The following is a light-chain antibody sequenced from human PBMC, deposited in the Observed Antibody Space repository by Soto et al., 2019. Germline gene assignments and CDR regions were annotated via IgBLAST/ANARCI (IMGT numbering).Light chain of an antibody. CDR3: QQYTNWTPVT. J-gene: IGKJ1*01. V-gene: IGKV3-15*01. CDR1: QSVSSN. CDR2: GAS. Sequence: EILMTHSHAPLSVSPGKRATLSCRVRQSVSSNYAWYQQKPGQAPRLLIYGASTRATGIPARFSGSGSGTEFTLTISSLQSEDFAVYYCQQYTNWTPVTFGQGTKVDIK.